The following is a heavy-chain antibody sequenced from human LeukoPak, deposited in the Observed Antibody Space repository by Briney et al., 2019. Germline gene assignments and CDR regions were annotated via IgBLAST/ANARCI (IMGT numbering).Heavy chain of an antibody. Sequence: PGGSLRLSCAASGFTFSSYGMHWVRQAPGKGLEWVAVIWYDGSNKYYADSVKGRFTISRDNSKNTLYLQMNSLRAEDTAVYYCARESVWFGEWDWGQGTLVTVSS. V-gene: IGHV3-33*01. CDR2: IWYDGSNK. CDR3: ARESVWFGEWD. D-gene: IGHD3-10*01. J-gene: IGHJ4*02. CDR1: GFTFSSYG.